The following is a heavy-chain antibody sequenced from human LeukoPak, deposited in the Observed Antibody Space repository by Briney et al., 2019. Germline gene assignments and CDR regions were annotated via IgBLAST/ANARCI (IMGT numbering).Heavy chain of an antibody. CDR1: GFTFSSYA. CDR3: AKGMVRGVMLKGFDY. Sequence: GRSLRLSCAASGFTFSSYAMHWVRQAPGKGLEWVAVISYDGSNKYYADSVKGRFTISRDNSKNTLYLQMNSLRAEDTAVYYCAKGMVRGVMLKGFDYWGQGTLVTVSS. J-gene: IGHJ4*02. CDR2: ISYDGSNK. D-gene: IGHD3-10*01. V-gene: IGHV3-30*04.